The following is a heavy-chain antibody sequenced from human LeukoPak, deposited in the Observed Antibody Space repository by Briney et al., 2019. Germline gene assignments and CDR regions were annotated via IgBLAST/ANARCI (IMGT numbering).Heavy chain of an antibody. D-gene: IGHD3-10*01. CDR3: AKGRAGGFGTFEY. V-gene: IGHV3-23*01. CDR2: ISGSGGST. J-gene: IGHJ4*02. Sequence: GGSLRLSCAASGFTFSSYAMSWVRQAPGKGLEWVSAISGSGGSTYYADSVKGRFTISRDNSENTLYLQMSSLRAEDTALYYCAKGRAGGFGTFEYWGQGTLVTVSS. CDR1: GFTFSSYA.